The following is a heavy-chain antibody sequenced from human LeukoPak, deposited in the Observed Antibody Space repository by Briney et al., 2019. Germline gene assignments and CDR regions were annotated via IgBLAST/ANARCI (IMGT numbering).Heavy chain of an antibody. Sequence: ASVKVSCKASGYTFSGYYMHWVRQAPGQGLEWVGWINTNSGGTNYAQQIQGRVTMTRDTSISTAYMELSRLRSDDTAVYYCARVGPGIAAAFVYWGQGTLVTVSS. V-gene: IGHV1-2*02. J-gene: IGHJ4*02. CDR3: ARVGPGIAAAFVY. D-gene: IGHD6-13*01. CDR2: INTNSGGT. CDR1: GYTFSGYY.